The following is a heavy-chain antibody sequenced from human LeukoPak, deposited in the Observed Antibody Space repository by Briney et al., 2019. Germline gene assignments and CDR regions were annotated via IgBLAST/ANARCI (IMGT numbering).Heavy chain of an antibody. CDR2: IIPILGIA. CDR3: ARADSSGLLDY. CDR1: GGTFISYA. V-gene: IGHV1-69*04. J-gene: IGHJ4*02. Sequence: GASVKVSCKASGGTFISYAISWVRQPPGQGLEWMGRIIPILGIANYAQKFQGRVTITADKSTSTAYMELSSLRSEDTAVYYCARADSSGLLDYWGQGALVTVSA. D-gene: IGHD6-19*01.